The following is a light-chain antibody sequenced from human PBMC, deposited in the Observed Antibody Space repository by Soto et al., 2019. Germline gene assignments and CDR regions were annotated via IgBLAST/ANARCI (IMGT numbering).Light chain of an antibody. Sequence: EIVMTQSPATLSVSPGGRATLSCRASQSVSNNYLAWYQQKPGQAPRLLIYGASNRATGIPDRFSGSGSGTDFTLTISRLEPEDFAVYYCQQRGNWPITFGQGTRLEIK. CDR3: QQRGNWPIT. V-gene: IGKV3D-20*02. J-gene: IGKJ5*01. CDR2: GAS. CDR1: QSVSNNY.